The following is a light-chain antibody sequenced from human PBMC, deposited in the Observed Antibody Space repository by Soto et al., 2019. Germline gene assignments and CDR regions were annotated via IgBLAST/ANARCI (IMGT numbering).Light chain of an antibody. V-gene: IGLV2-14*01. CDR2: DVS. CDR3: SSYTSSSTNV. Sequence: QSALTQPASVSGSPGQSITISCTGTSSDVGGYNYVSWYQQHPGKAPKLMIYDVSNRPSGVSNRFAGSKSGNTASLTISGLQAEDEADYYCSSYTSSSTNVFGPGTKVPVL. CDR1: SSDVGGYNY. J-gene: IGLJ1*01.